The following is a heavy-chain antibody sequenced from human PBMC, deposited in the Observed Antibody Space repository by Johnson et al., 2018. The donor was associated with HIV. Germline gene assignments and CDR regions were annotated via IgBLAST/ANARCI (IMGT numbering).Heavy chain of an antibody. CDR2: ISYAGNNK. Sequence: QVQLVEYGGGVVRPGGSLRLSCAASGFTFSSYGMHWVHQAPGKGLEWVAVISYAGNNKYYVDSVQGRFTISRDNSKNTLYLHMNSLRPEDTAVYYCAKERRAPRAFDIWGQGTMVTVSS. CDR1: GFTFSSYG. CDR3: AKERRAPRAFDI. J-gene: IGHJ3*02. V-gene: IGHV3-30*18.